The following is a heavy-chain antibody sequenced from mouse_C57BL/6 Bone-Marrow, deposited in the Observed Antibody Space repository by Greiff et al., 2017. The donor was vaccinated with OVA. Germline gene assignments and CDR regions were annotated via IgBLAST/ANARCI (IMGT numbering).Heavy chain of an antibody. CDR1: GYTFTSYW. J-gene: IGHJ2*01. Sequence: QVQLQQPGAELVRPGSSVKLSCKASGYTFTSYWMDWVKQRPGQGLEWIGNIYPSDSETHYNQKFKDKATLTVDKSSSTAYMQLSSLTSEDSAVYYCARKGGGGVDYWGQGTTLTVSS. CDR2: IYPSDSET. V-gene: IGHV1-61*01. CDR3: ARKGGGGVDY.